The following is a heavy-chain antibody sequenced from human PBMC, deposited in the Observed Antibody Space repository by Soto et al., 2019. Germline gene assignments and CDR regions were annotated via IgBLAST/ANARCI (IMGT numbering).Heavy chain of an antibody. Sequence: QITLKESGPTLVKPTQTLTLTCSFSGFSLSTSGVGVGWFRQPPGKALEWLALLYWGDDKRYRPSLKSKLTVNKEPSKNAMVLTITNVDPAEQTTYYLAHRPQMTWTKYIFDSWRQGTLVTVSS. D-gene: IGHD1-1*01. CDR2: LYWGDDK. CDR3: AHRPQMTWTKYIFDS. J-gene: IGHJ4*02. CDR1: GFSLSTSGVG. V-gene: IGHV2-5*02.